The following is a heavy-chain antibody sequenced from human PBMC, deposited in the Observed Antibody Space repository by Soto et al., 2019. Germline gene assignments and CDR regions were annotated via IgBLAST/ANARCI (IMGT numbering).Heavy chain of an antibody. Sequence: EVQRVESGGGLVQPGGSLRLSCAASGFTFSSYSMNWVRQAPGKGLEWVSYISSSSSTIYYADSVKGRFTISRDNAKNSLYLQMNSLRAEDTAVYYFARDFFFEYSRSWLQHWGQGTLVTVSS. CDR2: ISSSSSTI. V-gene: IGHV3-48*01. CDR3: ARDFFFEYSRSWLQH. J-gene: IGHJ1*01. D-gene: IGHD6-6*01. CDR1: GFTFSSYS.